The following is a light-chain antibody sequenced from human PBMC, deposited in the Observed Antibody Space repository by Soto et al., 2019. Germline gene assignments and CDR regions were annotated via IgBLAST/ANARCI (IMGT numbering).Light chain of an antibody. J-gene: IGKJ2*01. Sequence: DIQLTQSPSFLSASVGDRVTITCRASQAISSSLAWYQHNPGKAPKLLIYAASTLQNGVPSSFGGSGSGTEFTLTISSLQPEDFATYYCQHLNDYRYTFGQGTKVEIK. V-gene: IGKV1-9*01. CDR1: QAISSS. CDR3: QHLNDYRYT. CDR2: AAS.